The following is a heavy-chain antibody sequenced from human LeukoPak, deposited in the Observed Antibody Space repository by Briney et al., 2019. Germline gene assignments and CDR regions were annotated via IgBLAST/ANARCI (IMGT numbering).Heavy chain of an antibody. CDR3: ARAHRPLFGEGYYYYGMDV. V-gene: IGHV4-61*01. D-gene: IGHD3-10*01. CDR2: IYYSGST. CDR1: GGSVSSGSYY. Sequence: SETLSLTCTVSGGSVSSGSYYWSWIRQPPGKGLEWIGYIYYSGSTNYNPSLKSRVTISVDTSKNQFSLKLSSVTAADTAVYCCARAHRPLFGEGYYYYGMDVWGQGTTVTVSS. J-gene: IGHJ6*02.